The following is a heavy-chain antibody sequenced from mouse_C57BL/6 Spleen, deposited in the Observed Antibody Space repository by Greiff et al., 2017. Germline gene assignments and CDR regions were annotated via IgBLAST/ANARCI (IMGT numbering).Heavy chain of an antibody. J-gene: IGHJ4*01. Sequence: VQLQQPGAELVKPGASVKVSCKASGYTFTSYWMHWVKQRPGQGLEWIGRIHPSDSDTNSNQKFKGKATLTVDKSSSTAYMQISSLTSEDYAIYYCAMTKVVATDYYAMDYWGQGTSVTVSS. D-gene: IGHD1-1*01. V-gene: IGHV1-74*01. CDR3: AMTKVVATDYYAMDY. CDR2: IHPSDSDT. CDR1: GYTFTSYW.